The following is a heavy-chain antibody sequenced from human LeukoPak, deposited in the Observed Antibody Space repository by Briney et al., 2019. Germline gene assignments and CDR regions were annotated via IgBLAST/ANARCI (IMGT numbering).Heavy chain of an antibody. CDR2: INPSGTST. Sequence: ASLKVSCKASAYTFTGYYMHWVRQAPGQGLEWMGTINPSGTSTNYAQKFQGRVTMTRDTSTSTVYIELSSLRSEDTAVYYCARPLYDSSGYLVYWGQGTLVTVSS. V-gene: IGHV1-46*01. D-gene: IGHD3-22*01. CDR3: ARPLYDSSGYLVY. J-gene: IGHJ4*02. CDR1: AYTFTGYY.